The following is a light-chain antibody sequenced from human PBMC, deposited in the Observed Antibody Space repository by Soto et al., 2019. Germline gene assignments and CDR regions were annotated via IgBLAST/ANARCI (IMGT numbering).Light chain of an antibody. J-gene: IGKJ1*01. Sequence: DIQMTQSPSTLSASVGDRVTITCRASQSIGSLLAWYQQKQGRXPKLLIYAASSLESGVPSRFSGSGSGTESTITISSLQPDDFETYDGQQYDSYPWTFGQGTKVDIK. V-gene: IGKV1-5*01. CDR2: AAS. CDR1: QSIGSL. CDR3: QQYDSYPWT.